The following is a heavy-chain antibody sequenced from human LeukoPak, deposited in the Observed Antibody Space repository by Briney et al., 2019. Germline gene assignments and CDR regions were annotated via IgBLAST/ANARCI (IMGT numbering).Heavy chain of an antibody. CDR3: ARGEYYGDNWFDP. V-gene: IGHV4-4*07. D-gene: IGHD4-17*01. CDR1: GGSISSYY. Sequence: SETLSLTCTVSGGSISSYYWGWIRQPAGKGLEWIGRIYTSGSTNYNPSLKSRVTMSVDTPKNQFSLKLSSVTAADTAVYYCARGEYYGDNWFDPWGQGTLVTVSS. CDR2: IYTSGST. J-gene: IGHJ5*02.